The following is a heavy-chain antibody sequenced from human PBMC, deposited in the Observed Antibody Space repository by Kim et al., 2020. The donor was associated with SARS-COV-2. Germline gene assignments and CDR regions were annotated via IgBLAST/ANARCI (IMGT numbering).Heavy chain of an antibody. CDR3: ARSRGIAAFSHYYYGMDV. Sequence: SETLSLTCTVSGGSISSYYWSWIRQPPGKGLEWIGYIYYSGSTNYNPSLKSRVTISVDTSKNQFSLKLSSVTAADTAVYYCARSRGIAAFSHYYYGMDVWGQGTTVTVSS. CDR1: GGSISSYY. V-gene: IGHV4-59*13. CDR2: IYYSGST. J-gene: IGHJ6*02. D-gene: IGHD6-13*01.